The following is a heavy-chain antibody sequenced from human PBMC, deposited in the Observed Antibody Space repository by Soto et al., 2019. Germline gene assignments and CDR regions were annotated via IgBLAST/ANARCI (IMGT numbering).Heavy chain of an antibody. Sequence: QVQLVQSGAEVKKPGSSVKVSCKASGGTFNSYALTWVRQAPGHGLEWMGGIIPIFRSTNYAQKFQGRVTITSNRTTSTAYMELSSLRSDDPAVYYWARVLHPPYCSGCRSLYWYFDLWGRGTLVTVSS. V-gene: IGHV1-69*06. CDR3: ARVLHPPYCSGCRSLYWYFDL. J-gene: IGHJ2*01. CDR1: GGTFNSYA. D-gene: IGHD2-15*01. CDR2: IIPIFRST.